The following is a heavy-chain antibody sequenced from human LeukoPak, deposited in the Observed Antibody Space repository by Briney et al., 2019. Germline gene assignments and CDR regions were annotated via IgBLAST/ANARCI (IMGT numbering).Heavy chain of an antibody. CDR1: GGSFSGYY. V-gene: IGHV4-34*01. CDR3: ARGSVVAVAATPGYYYYGMDV. Sequence: SETLSLTCAVYGGSFSGYYWSWIRQPPGKGLEWIGEINHSGSTNYNPSLKSRVTISVDTSKNQFSLKLSSVTAADTAVYYCARGSVVAVAATPGYYYYGMDVWGQGTTVTVSS. D-gene: IGHD2-15*01. CDR2: INHSGST. J-gene: IGHJ6*02.